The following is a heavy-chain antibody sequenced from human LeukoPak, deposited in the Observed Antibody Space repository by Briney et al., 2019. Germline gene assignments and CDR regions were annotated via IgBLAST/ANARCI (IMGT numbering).Heavy chain of an antibody. V-gene: IGHV3-7*05. Sequence: GGSLRLSCAASGFTFSSYWMTWVRQAPGKGLEWVANIKQDGSQKFYVDSVKGRFTISRDNAKNSLYLQMNSLRAEDMAVYYCARDRLELRLDCGMDVWGQGTTVTASS. D-gene: IGHD1-7*01. CDR2: IKQDGSQK. CDR1: GFTFSSYW. CDR3: ARDRLELRLDCGMDV. J-gene: IGHJ6*02.